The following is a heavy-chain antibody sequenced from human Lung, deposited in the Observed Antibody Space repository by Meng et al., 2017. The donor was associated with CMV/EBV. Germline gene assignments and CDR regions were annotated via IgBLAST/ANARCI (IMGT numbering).Heavy chain of an antibody. V-gene: IGHV1-2*02. J-gene: IGHJ6*02. Sequence: ASXXVSCKASGYTFIGYDLHWVRQAPGQGLEWMGWINPKSGGTNYAQRFQGRVTMTRDTSINTVYMELRRLRSDDTAVYFCAKSLYTNYYSTYYGLAVWGPGTXVTVSS. CDR3: AKSLYTNYYSTYYGLAV. CDR1: GYTFIGYD. CDR2: INPKSGGT. D-gene: IGHD3-22*01.